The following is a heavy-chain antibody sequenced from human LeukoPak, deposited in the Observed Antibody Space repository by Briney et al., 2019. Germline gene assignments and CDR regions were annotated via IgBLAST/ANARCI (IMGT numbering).Heavy chain of an antibody. CDR2: ISGSGGSI. D-gene: IGHD1-26*01. J-gene: IGHJ4*02. CDR1: GFTFSSYA. CDR3: AKGRYSGSYYEAFDY. V-gene: IGHV3-23*01. Sequence: GGSLRLSCAASGFTFSSYAMSWVRQAPGKGLEWVSAISGSGGSIYYADSVKGRFTISRDNSKDTLYLQMNSLRAEDTAVYYCAKGRYSGSYYEAFDYWGQGTLVTVSS.